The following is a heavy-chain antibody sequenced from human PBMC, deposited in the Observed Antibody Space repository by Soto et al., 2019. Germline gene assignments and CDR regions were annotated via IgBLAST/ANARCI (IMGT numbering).Heavy chain of an antibody. J-gene: IGHJ6*02. CDR1: GGSFSGYY. Sequence: SETLSLTCAVYGGSFSGYYWSWIRQPPGKGLEWIGEINHSGSTNYNPSLKSRVTISVDTSKNQFSLKLSSVTAADTAVYYCARCPPYSSGVYYYYYGMDVWGQGTTVTVSS. CDR2: INHSGST. V-gene: IGHV4-34*01. D-gene: IGHD6-19*01. CDR3: ARCPPYSSGVYYYYYGMDV.